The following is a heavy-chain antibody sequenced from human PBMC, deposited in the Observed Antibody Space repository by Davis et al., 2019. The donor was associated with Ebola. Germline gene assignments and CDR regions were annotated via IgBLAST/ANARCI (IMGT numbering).Heavy chain of an antibody. CDR1: GYPFTTYG. D-gene: IGHD3-9*01. J-gene: IGHJ6*04. Sequence: ASVKVSCKASGYPFTTYGISWVRQAPGQGLEWMGWISAYNGNTNYAQKLQGRVTMTTDTSTSTAYMELRSLRSDDTAVYYCARPTFDWLFISDGLDVWGKGTTVTVSS. CDR2: ISAYNGNT. V-gene: IGHV1-18*01. CDR3: ARPTFDWLFISDGLDV.